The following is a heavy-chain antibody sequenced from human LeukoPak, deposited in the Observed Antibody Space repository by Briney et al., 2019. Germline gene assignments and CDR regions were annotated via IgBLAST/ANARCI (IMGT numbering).Heavy chain of an antibody. V-gene: IGHV3-33*01. CDR1: GFTFSSYG. D-gene: IGHD5-18*01. Sequence: GGSLRLSCAASGFTFSSYGMHWVRQAPGKGLEWVAVIWYDGSNKYYAVSVKGRFTISRDNSKNTLYLQMNSLRAEDTAVYYCARDVDTYYYYYGMDVWGQGTTVTVSS. J-gene: IGHJ6*02. CDR2: IWYDGSNK. CDR3: ARDVDTYYYYYGMDV.